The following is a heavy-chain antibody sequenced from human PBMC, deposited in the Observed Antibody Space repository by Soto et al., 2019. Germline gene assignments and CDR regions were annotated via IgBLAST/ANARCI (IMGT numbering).Heavy chain of an antibody. J-gene: IGHJ4*02. V-gene: IGHV4-59*08. CDR1: GGSISSHS. Sequence: PSETLSLTCSVSGGSISSHSWNWIRQPPGRGLEWIGHVYSSGSTNYNPSLKSRVTISVDTSKSQFSLNLSFVTAADTAVYYRATMGTPATGLYFFDYWGQGSLVTVSS. CDR2: VYSSGST. D-gene: IGHD2-15*01. CDR3: ATMGTPATGLYFFDY.